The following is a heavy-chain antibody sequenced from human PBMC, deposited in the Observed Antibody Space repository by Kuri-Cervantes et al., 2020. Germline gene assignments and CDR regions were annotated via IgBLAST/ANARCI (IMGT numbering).Heavy chain of an antibody. CDR3: ASCMTTVNYYYYYMDV. CDR2: IIPIFGTA. D-gene: IGHD4-17*01. CDR1: GGTFSSYA. Sequence: SVKASCKASGGTFSSYAISWVRQAPGQGLEWMGGIIPIFGTANYAQKFQGRVTITAGESTSTAYMELSSLRSEDTAVYYCASCMTTVNYYYYYMDVWGKGTTVTVSS. V-gene: IGHV1-69*13. J-gene: IGHJ6*03.